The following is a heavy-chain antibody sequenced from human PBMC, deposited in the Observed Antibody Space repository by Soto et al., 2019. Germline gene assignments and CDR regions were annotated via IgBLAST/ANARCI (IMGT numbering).Heavy chain of an antibody. CDR1: GFTVSSNY. V-gene: IGHV3-53*01. J-gene: IGHJ4*02. Sequence: GGSLRLSCAASGFTVSSNYMSWVRQAPGKGLEWVSVIYSGGSTYYADSVKGRFTISRDNSKNTLYLQMNSLRAEETAVYYCARVAVYYFDYWGQGTLVTVSS. CDR2: IYSGGST. CDR3: ARVAVYYFDY. D-gene: IGHD1-20*01.